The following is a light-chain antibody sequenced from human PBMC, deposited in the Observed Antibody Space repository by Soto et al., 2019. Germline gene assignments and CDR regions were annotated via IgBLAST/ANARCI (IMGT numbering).Light chain of an antibody. CDR3: LQYASPLYT. V-gene: IGKV3-20*01. CDR1: QSLRSAF. Sequence: EVVLTQSPGTLSLSPGERATLSCRASQSLRSAFLAWYQKKPGQAPRLLLYGASNRATGIPDRFSGSGSGTDFTLTISRLEPGDFAVYFCLQYASPLYTFGQGTKLEIK. J-gene: IGKJ2*01. CDR2: GAS.